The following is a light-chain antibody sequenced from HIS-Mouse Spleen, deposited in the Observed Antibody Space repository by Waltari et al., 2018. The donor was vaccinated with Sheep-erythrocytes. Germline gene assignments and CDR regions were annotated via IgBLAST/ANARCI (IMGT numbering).Light chain of an antibody. J-gene: IGLJ2*01. CDR2: QDT. CDR3: QAWDSSIVV. CDR1: TLVANY. V-gene: IGLV3-1*01. Sequence: SSELTQPPSVSVSPGQTASIPCSGDTLVANYACWYQQKPGQSPVLVIYQDTKRPSGIPERFSGSNSGNTATLTISGTQAMDEADYYCQAWDSSIVVFGGGTKLTVL.